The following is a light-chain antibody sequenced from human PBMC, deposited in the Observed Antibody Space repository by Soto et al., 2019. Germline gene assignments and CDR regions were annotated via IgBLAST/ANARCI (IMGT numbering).Light chain of an antibody. V-gene: IGKV1-5*01. CDR1: QNIRSW. CDR3: QQYNSYSWT. CDR2: DAS. J-gene: IGKJ1*01. Sequence: DIQLTQSPSTLSASVGERVTITGRASQNIRSWLAWYQQKPGKAPNLLIYDASSLESGVPSRFSGSGSGTEFTLTISSLQPDDFATYYCQQYNSYSWTFGQGTKVDI.